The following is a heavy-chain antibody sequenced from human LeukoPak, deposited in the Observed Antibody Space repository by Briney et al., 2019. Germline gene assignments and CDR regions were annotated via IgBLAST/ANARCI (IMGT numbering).Heavy chain of an antibody. J-gene: IGHJ4*02. V-gene: IGHV1-2*02. Sequence: ASVKVSCKASGYTFTGYYMHWVRQAPGQGLEWMGWINPNSGGTNYAQKFQGRVTTTRDTSISTAYMELSRLRSDDTAVYYCARSQRITMVRGVIIYDYWGQGTLVTVSS. CDR2: INPNSGGT. CDR1: GYTFTGYY. CDR3: ARSQRITMVRGVIIYDY. D-gene: IGHD3-10*01.